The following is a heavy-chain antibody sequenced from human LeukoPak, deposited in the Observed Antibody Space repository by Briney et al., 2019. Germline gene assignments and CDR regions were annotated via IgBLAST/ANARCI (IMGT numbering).Heavy chain of an antibody. V-gene: IGHV3-30-3*01. CDR3: ARDAIGGEYCSSTSCYTNFDY. Sequence: GRSLRLSCAASGFTFSSYAMHWVRQAPGKGLEWVAVISYDGSSKYYADSVKGRFTISRDNSKNTLYLQMNSLRAEDTAVYYCARDAIGGEYCSSTSCYTNFDYWGQGTLVTVSS. D-gene: IGHD2-2*02. J-gene: IGHJ4*02. CDR2: ISYDGSSK. CDR1: GFTFSSYA.